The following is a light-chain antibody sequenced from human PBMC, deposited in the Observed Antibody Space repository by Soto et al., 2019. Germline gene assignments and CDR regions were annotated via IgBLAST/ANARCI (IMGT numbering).Light chain of an antibody. Sequence: VMTQAPGTRAVSAGERATLSCMASQSGSTNNLAWYQQRPGQAPRLLIYGASTRATGIPARFSGSGSGTEFTLTISSLQSEDFAVYYCQQYNNWPPKWTFGQGTKVDNK. CDR2: GAS. CDR3: QQYNNWPPKWT. J-gene: IGKJ1*01. V-gene: IGKV3-15*01. CDR1: QSGSTNN.